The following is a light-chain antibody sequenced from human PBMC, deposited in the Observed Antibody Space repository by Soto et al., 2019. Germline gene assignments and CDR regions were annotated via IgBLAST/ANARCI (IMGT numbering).Light chain of an antibody. CDR1: SSDVGSYNL. J-gene: IGLJ2*01. V-gene: IGLV2-23*01. Sequence: QSALTQPASVSGSPGQSIAISCTGTSSDVGSYNLVSWFQQHPGKAPKLMIYEDTKRPSGISDRFSGSKSANTASLTISGLQAEDEADYYCCSYAGSTSVVFGGGTKLTVL. CDR3: CSYAGSTSVV. CDR2: EDT.